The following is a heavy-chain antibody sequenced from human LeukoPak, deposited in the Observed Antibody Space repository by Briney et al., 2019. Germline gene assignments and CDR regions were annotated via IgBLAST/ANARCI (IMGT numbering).Heavy chain of an antibody. Sequence: GGSLRLSCAVSGFTFSKAWMSWVRQAPGKGLEWVGRIKSKTDGGTTDYAGPVKGRFTISRDGSKNTLYLQMSSLETEDTAVYYCTTDYYDTSGYSSYYWGQGTLVTVSS. CDR3: TTDYYDTSGYSSYY. D-gene: IGHD3-22*01. CDR2: IKSKTDGGTT. J-gene: IGHJ4*02. CDR1: GFTFSKAW. V-gene: IGHV3-15*01.